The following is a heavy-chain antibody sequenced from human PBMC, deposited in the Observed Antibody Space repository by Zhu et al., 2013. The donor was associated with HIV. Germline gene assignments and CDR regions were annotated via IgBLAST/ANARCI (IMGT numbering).Heavy chain of an antibody. CDR2: INTYNGNT. CDR1: GYTFTSFH. Sequence: VQLVQSGGEVKKPGASMKVSCKASGYTFTSFHITWVRQAPGQGLEWMGWINTYNGNTNYAQNLQDRVTMTTDTSTSTAYMEMRSLTSDDTAVYYYARIGATRDYWGQGTLVTVSS. CDR3: ARIGATRDY. V-gene: IGHV1-18*01. D-gene: IGHD3-10*01. J-gene: IGHJ4*02.